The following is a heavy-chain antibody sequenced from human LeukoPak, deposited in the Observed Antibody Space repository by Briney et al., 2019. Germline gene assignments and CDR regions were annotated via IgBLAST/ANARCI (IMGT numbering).Heavy chain of an antibody. V-gene: IGHV4-38-2*02. J-gene: IGHJ3*02. Sequence: SETLSLTCTVSGYSISSGFYWGWIRQPPGKGLEWIGNIYHSGITYYNPSLKSRVTISVATSKNQFSLKLSSVTAADTAVYYCARVYGSGYDFRGAFDIWGQGTMVTVSS. CDR3: ARVYGSGYDFRGAFDI. D-gene: IGHD5-12*01. CDR2: IYHSGIT. CDR1: GYSISSGFY.